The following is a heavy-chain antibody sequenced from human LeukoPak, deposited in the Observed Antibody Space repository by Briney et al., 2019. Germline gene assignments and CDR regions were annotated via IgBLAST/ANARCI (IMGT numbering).Heavy chain of an antibody. Sequence: GGSLRLSCAASGFTFSRHAIHWVRQAPGKGLEWVAVISYDGSNQYYADSVKGRFTISRDNSKNTVYLQMNSLRAEDTAVYYCARDRSYGDFAWGYWGQGTLVTVSS. CDR1: GFTFSRHA. J-gene: IGHJ4*02. D-gene: IGHD4-17*01. CDR3: ARDRSYGDFAWGY. V-gene: IGHV3-30*14. CDR2: ISYDGSNQ.